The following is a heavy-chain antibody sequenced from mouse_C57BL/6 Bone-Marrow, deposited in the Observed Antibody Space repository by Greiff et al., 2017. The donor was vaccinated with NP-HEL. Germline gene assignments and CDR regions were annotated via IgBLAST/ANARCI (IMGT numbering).Heavy chain of an antibody. D-gene: IGHD1-1*01. CDR1: GYAFSSSW. Sequence: QVQLQQSGPELVKPGASVKISCKASGYAFSSSWMNWVKQRPGKGLEWIGRIYPGDGDTNYNGKFKGKATLTADKSSSTAYMQLSSLTSEDSAVYFCALTTVVDYYAMDYWGQGTSVTVSS. CDR2: IYPGDGDT. J-gene: IGHJ4*01. CDR3: ALTTVVDYYAMDY. V-gene: IGHV1-82*01.